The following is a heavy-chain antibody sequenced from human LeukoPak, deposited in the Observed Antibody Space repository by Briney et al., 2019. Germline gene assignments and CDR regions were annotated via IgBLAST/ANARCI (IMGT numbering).Heavy chain of an antibody. CDR2: IKGDGSEK. CDR1: GFTFRNYW. D-gene: IGHD5-24*01. V-gene: IGHV3-7*05. CDR3: ARASDPWLQLT. Sequence: PGGSLRLSCAASGFTFRNYWMIWVRQAPGKGLEWLGNIKGDGSEKRYADSVRGRFTISRGNAQTSLYPQMNSLRAEDTAVYYCARASDPWLQLTWGQGTLVTVSS. J-gene: IGHJ5*02.